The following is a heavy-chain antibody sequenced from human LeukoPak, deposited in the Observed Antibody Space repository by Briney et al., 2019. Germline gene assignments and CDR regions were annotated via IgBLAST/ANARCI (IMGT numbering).Heavy chain of an antibody. CDR1: GGSFSGYY. CDR3: ARANRHRGAAVVPAAFGY. Sequence: SETLSLTCAVYGGSFSGYYWSWIRQPPGKGLEWIGEINHSGSTNYNPSLKSRVTISVDTSKNQFSLKLSSVTPADTAVYYCARANRHRGAAVVPAAFGYWGQGTLVTVSS. CDR2: INHSGST. D-gene: IGHD2-2*01. J-gene: IGHJ4*02. V-gene: IGHV4-34*01.